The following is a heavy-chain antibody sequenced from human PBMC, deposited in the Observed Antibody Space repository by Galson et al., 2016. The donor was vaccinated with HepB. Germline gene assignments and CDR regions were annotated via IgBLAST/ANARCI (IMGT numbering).Heavy chain of an antibody. CDR1: GISLNNYW. Sequence: SLRLSCAVSGISLNNYWMHWVRQVPGKGLVWVARIEHDGRGTSSADSVRGRFTMSRDSAKSTVYLQMDSLRAGDTAVYYCGTVFEYWGQGSRVTVSS. CDR3: GTVFEY. J-gene: IGHJ4*02. V-gene: IGHV3-74*01. CDR2: IEHDGRGT.